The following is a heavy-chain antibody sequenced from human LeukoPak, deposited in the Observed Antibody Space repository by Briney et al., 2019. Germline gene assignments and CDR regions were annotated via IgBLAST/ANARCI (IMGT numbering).Heavy chain of an antibody. J-gene: IGHJ4*02. Sequence: SETLSLTCTVSGGSISSYYWSWIRQPPGKGLEWIGYIYYSGSTNYNPSLKSRVTISVDTSKNQFSLKLSSVTAADTAVYYCARQTGSGLFILPGGQGTLVTVSS. D-gene: IGHD3/OR15-3a*01. V-gene: IGHV4-59*01. CDR1: GGSISSYY. CDR2: IYYSGST. CDR3: ARQTGSGLFILP.